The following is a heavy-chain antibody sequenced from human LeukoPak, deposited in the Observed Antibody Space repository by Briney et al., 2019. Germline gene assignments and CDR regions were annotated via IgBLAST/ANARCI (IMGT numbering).Heavy chain of an antibody. Sequence: SQTLSLTCTVSGGSISSGDYYWSWIRQPPGKGLEWIGYIYYSGSTYYNPSLKSRVTISVDTSKNQFSLKLSSVTAADTAVYYCASWGSYGDYPRYFDYWGQGTLVTVSS. J-gene: IGHJ4*02. CDR3: ASWGSYGDYPRYFDY. D-gene: IGHD4-17*01. V-gene: IGHV4-30-4*01. CDR2: IYYSGST. CDR1: GGSISSGDYY.